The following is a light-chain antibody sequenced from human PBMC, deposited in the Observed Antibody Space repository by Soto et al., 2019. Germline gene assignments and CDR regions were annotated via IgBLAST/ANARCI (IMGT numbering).Light chain of an antibody. CDR3: QQYNNWWT. Sequence: EIVMTQSPATLSVSPGERATLSCRASQSVSSNLAWYQQKPGQAPRLLIYGASTRATGIPARFSGSGSGTEFTLTISSLQSEDFEVYYCQQYNNWWTFGQGTKVEIK. J-gene: IGKJ1*01. CDR1: QSVSSN. CDR2: GAS. V-gene: IGKV3-15*01.